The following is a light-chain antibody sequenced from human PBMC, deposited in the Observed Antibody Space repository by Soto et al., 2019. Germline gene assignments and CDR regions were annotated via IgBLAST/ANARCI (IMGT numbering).Light chain of an antibody. CDR1: QSVSTK. CDR3: QQYNNWPYT. V-gene: IGKV3D-15*01. J-gene: IGKJ3*01. Sequence: MVMTQSPATLSVSPGERATISCRASQSVSTKLAWYQQKPGQAPRLLIYGASTRATGIPARFSGSGSGTDFTLTISSLQSEDFAVYYCQQYNNWPYTFGPGTRVDIK. CDR2: GAS.